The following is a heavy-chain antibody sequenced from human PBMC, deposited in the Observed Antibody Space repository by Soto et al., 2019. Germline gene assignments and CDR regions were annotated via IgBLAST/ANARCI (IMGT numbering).Heavy chain of an antibody. V-gene: IGHV4-59*01. CDR3: ARDLRRGGYCSGGSCSNRFDP. Sequence: PSETLSLTCTVSGGSISSYYWSWIRQPPGKGLEWIGYIYYSGSTNYNPSLKSRVTISVDASKNQFSLKLSSVTAADTAVYYCARDLRRGGYCSGGSCSNRFDPWGQGTLVTVSS. D-gene: IGHD2-15*01. CDR1: GGSISSYY. CDR2: IYYSGST. J-gene: IGHJ5*02.